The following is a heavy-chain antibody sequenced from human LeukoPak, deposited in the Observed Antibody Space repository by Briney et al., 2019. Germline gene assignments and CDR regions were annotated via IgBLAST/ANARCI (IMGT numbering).Heavy chain of an antibody. CDR3: ARTPIYYFDNSGYYN. D-gene: IGHD3-22*01. J-gene: IGHJ4*02. Sequence: SETLSLTCAIYGGSFSGYSWTWIRQPPGKGLEWIGEFSHSGFPVYNPSLGGRVTISIDASKNQFSLKLSSVTAADTAVYYCARTPIYYFDNSGYYNWGQGTLVTVSS. V-gene: IGHV4-34*01. CDR1: GGSFSGYS. CDR2: FSHSGFP.